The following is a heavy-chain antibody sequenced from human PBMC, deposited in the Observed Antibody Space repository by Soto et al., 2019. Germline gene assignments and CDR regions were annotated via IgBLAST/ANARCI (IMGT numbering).Heavy chain of an antibody. CDR3: ARGGDYYFDS. CDR2: IYPSGST. J-gene: IGHJ4*02. D-gene: IGHD2-21*01. V-gene: IGHV4-30-2*01. Sequence: QLQLQESGSGLVKPSQTLSLTCTVSGGSVSSGGFSWSWIRQPPGKSLEWIGYIYPSGSTYYNPSLKSRVTISLDRSKNQFSLKLTSVTAADSAVYYCARGGDYYFDSWGQGTLVTVSS. CDR1: GGSVSSGGFS.